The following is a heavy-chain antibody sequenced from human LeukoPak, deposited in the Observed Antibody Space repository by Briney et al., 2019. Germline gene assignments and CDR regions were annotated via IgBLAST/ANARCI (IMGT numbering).Heavy chain of an antibody. CDR2: ISSSSRFI. Sequence: GGSLRLSCAASGFTFNSYSMNWFRQAPGRGLEWVSSISSSSRFIYYADSVKGRFTISRENSKNTVYLQMNSLRPEDTAVYSCARDQKDSFDYWGQGTLVTVSS. J-gene: IGHJ4*02. V-gene: IGHV3-21*01. D-gene: IGHD2/OR15-2a*01. CDR1: GFTFNSYS. CDR3: ARDQKDSFDY.